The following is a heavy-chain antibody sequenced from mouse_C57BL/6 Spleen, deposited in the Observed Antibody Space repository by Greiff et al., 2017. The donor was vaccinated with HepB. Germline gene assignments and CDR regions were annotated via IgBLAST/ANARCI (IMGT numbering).Heavy chain of an antibody. J-gene: IGHJ4*01. CDR3: ARRGYGSSSLDYAMDY. CDR1: GFSLTSYG. Sequence: QVQLKQSGPGLVQPSQSLSITCTVSGFSLTSYGVHWVRQSPGKGLEWLGVIWSGGSTDYNAAFISRLRISKDNSKSQVFFKMNSLQADDTAIYYCARRGYGSSSLDYAMDYWGQGTSVTVSS. CDR2: IWSGGST. D-gene: IGHD1-1*01. V-gene: IGHV2-2*01.